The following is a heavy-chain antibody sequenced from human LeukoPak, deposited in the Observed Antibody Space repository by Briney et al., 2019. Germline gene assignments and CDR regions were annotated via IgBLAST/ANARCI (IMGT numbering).Heavy chain of an antibody. J-gene: IGHJ3*02. CDR2: IKQDGSEK. CDR1: GFTFSSYW. V-gene: IGHV3-7*01. D-gene: IGHD1-26*01. CDR3: ARDRGYSGSLRRLDAFDI. Sequence: PGGSLRLSCAASGFTFSSYWMSWVRQAPGKGLEWVANIKQDGSEKYYVDSVKGRFTISRDNAKNSLYLQMNSLRAEDTAVYYCARDRGYSGSLRRLDAFDIWGQGTMVTVSS.